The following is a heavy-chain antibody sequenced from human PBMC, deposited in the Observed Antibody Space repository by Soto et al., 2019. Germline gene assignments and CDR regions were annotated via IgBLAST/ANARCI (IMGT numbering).Heavy chain of an antibody. CDR1: GYTFFTYD. CDR2: ISTYSGDT. CDR3: ARHHGPTTSENWFDP. V-gene: IGHV1-18*01. J-gene: IGHJ5*02. Sequence: QVHLVQSGVEVKTPGASVRVSCQASGYTFFTYDISWVRQAPGQGLEWMGWISTYSGDTKYAQKFQGRVTMTTDTSTTTAYLELRSLRSDDANVYYCARHHGPTTSENWFDPWGQRTLVTVSS. D-gene: IGHD5-12*01.